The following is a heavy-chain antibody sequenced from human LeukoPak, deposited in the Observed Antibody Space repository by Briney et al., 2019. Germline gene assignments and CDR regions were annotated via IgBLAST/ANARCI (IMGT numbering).Heavy chain of an antibody. CDR3: GRLGTCGYCSGGSCNEGCPYYFDY. CDR1: GGSIRSSSYY. V-gene: IGHV4-39*01. CDR2: IYYSGNT. Sequence: SETLSLTCTVSGGSIRSSSYYWGWIRQPPGKGLEWIGTIYYSGNTNYNPSLKSRVTISVDTSKNQFSLKLSSVTAADTAVYYCGRLGTCGYCSGGSCNEGCPYYFDYWGQGTLVTVSS. D-gene: IGHD2-15*01. J-gene: IGHJ4*02.